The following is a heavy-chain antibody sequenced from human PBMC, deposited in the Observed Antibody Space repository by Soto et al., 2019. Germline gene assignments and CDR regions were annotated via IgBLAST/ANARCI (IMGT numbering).Heavy chain of an antibody. CDR2: ISGSGGST. Sequence: PGGSLRLSCAASGFTFSSYAMSWVRQAPGKGLEWVSAISGSGGSTYYADSVKGRFTISRDNSKNTLYLQMNSLRAEDTAVYYCAKAIIAAAGTVGFPHGYYYYGMDVWGQGTTVTVSS. J-gene: IGHJ6*02. CDR3: AKAIIAAAGTVGFPHGYYYYGMDV. V-gene: IGHV3-23*01. CDR1: GFTFSSYA. D-gene: IGHD6-13*01.